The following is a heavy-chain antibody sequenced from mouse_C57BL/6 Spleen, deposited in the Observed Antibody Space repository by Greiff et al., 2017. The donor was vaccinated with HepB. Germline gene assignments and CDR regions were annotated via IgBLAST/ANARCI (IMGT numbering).Heavy chain of an antibody. J-gene: IGHJ3*01. CDR2: IYPGDGDT. Sequence: VQLMESGPELVKPGASVKISCKASGYAFSSSWMNWVKQRPGKGLEWIGRIYPGDGDTNYNGKFKGKATLTADKSSSTAYMQLSSLTSEDSAVYFCARDRYGSSPAWFAYWGQGTLGTVFA. CDR1: GYAFSSSW. V-gene: IGHV1-82*01. CDR3: ARDRYGSSPAWFAY. D-gene: IGHD1-1*01.